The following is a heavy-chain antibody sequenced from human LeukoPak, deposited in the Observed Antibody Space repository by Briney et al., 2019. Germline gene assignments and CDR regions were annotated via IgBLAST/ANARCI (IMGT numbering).Heavy chain of an antibody. CDR2: IYHSGST. Sequence: SETLSLTXAVSGYSISSGYYWGWIRQPPGKGLEWIGSIYHSGSTYYNPSLKSRVTISVDTSKNQFSLKLSSVTAADTAVYYCARLGARFLDYWGQGTPVTVSS. CDR3: ARLGARFLDY. J-gene: IGHJ4*02. V-gene: IGHV4-38-2*01. CDR1: GYSISSGYY. D-gene: IGHD1-26*01.